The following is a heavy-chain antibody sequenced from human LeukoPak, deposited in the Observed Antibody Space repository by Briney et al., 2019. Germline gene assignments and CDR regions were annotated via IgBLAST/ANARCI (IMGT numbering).Heavy chain of an antibody. Sequence: PSETLSLTCQGSRVSRLSYLCRSMGQPPGTGLESMGYIYYSGSTNYHPSLKSRVTISVDTSKTQFFYKLSSVTAADTAVYYCREVRDMPFPMVGWTKGTTVTVSS. CDR1: RVSRLSYL. CDR3: REVRDMPFPMVG. CDR2: IYYSGST. V-gene: IGHV4-59*01. J-gene: IGHJ6*04. D-gene: IGHD3-10*01.